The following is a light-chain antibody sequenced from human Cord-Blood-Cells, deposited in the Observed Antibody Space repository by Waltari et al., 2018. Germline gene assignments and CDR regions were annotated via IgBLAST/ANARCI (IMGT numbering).Light chain of an antibody. V-gene: IGLV2-23*01. CDR1: SSDVGSYNL. CDR3: CSYAGSSTWV. Sequence: HSALTPPASVPGSPGQSTTISCTGTSSDVGSYNLVSWYHQHPGKAPKLMFYEGSKRPSGVSNRFSGSKSGNTASLTISGLQAEDEADYYCCSYAGSSTWVFGGGTKLTVL. CDR2: EGS. J-gene: IGLJ3*02.